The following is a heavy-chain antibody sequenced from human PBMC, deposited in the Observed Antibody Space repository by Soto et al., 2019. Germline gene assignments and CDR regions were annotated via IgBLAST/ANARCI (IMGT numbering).Heavy chain of an antibody. V-gene: IGHV3-21*01. CDR3: ARDQVPGLDAFDI. Sequence: GGSLRLSCAASGFTFSSYSMNWVRQAPGKGLEWVSSISRSAGNTYYADSVKGRFTISRDNAKNSMYLQMNSLRAEDTAVYYCARDQVPGLDAFDIWGQGTMVTV. J-gene: IGHJ3*02. CDR1: GFTFSSYS. CDR2: ISRSAGNT.